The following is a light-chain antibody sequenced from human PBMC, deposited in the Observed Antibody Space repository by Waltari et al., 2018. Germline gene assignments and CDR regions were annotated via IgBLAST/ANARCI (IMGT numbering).Light chain of an antibody. Sequence: SCRASSSVRRNLAWYQQKPGQAPRLLIYGASTRATGIPERFSGGGSGTDFSLTISRLEPEDFAVYYCQHYVRLPATFGQGTKVEIK. CDR1: SSVRRN. CDR2: GAS. J-gene: IGKJ1*01. CDR3: QHYVRLPAT. V-gene: IGKV3-20*01.